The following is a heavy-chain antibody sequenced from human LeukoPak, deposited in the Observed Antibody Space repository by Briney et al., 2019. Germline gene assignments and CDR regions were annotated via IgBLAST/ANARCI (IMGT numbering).Heavy chain of an antibody. Sequence: SETLSLTCSVSGGSVSSGDHYWSWIRQPPGKGLEWIGYIYYSGSTYYNPSLKSRVSISVDTSKNQFSLKLTSVTAADTAVYYCARDRYFIGFDYWGQGTLVTVSS. CDR2: IYYSGST. CDR3: ARDRYFIGFDY. J-gene: IGHJ4*02. CDR1: GGSVSSGDHY. V-gene: IGHV4-30-4*01. D-gene: IGHD3-9*01.